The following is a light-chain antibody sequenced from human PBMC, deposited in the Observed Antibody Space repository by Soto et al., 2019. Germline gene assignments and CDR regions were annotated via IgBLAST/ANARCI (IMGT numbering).Light chain of an antibody. Sequence: EIVLTQSPGTLSLSPGERATLSCRASQTVINTYVAWYQQKPGQAPRLLVYDASTGATGIPDTFSGSGSGTDFTLTISRLGPEDFAVYYCQRYGTSPWTFGQGTKVDIK. CDR1: QTVINTY. CDR2: DAS. J-gene: IGKJ1*01. CDR3: QRYGTSPWT. V-gene: IGKV3-20*01.